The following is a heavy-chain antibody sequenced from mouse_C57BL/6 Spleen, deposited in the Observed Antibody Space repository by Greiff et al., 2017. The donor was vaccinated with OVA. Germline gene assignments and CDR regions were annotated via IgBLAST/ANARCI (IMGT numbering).Heavy chain of an antibody. CDR2: ISYDGSN. CDR1: GYSITSGYY. D-gene: IGHD2-1*01. CDR3: ARAVYYGNYYAMDY. J-gene: IGHJ4*01. Sequence: ESGPGLVKPSQSVSLTCSVTGYSITSGYYWYWIRQFPGNKLEWMGYISYDGSNNYNPSLKNRNSITRDSSKNQYFLKLNSVTTEDTATYYGARAVYYGNYYAMDYWGQGTSVTVSS. V-gene: IGHV3-6*01.